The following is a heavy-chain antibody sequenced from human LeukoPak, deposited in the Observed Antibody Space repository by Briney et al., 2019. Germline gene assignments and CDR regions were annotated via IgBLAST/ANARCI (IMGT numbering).Heavy chain of an antibody. V-gene: IGHV3-53*01. D-gene: IGHD6-19*01. CDR2: IYSGGST. Sequence: GGSLRLSCAASGFTVSSNYMSWVRQAPGKGLEWVSVIYSGGSTYYADSVKGRFTISRDNSKNTLYLQMNSLRAEDTAVYYCASWRVYGSGWYGGFDYWGQGTLVTVSS. J-gene: IGHJ4*02. CDR1: GFTVSSNY. CDR3: ASWRVYGSGWYGGFDY.